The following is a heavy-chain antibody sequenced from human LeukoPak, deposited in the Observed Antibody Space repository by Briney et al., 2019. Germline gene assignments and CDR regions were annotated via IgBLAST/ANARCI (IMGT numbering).Heavy chain of an antibody. CDR2: IYHSGST. D-gene: IGHD3-16*01. CDR3: ARVSSGGYFDD. J-gene: IGHJ4*02. Sequence: PSETLSLTCAVSGGTVSGGGYSWSWIRQPPGKGLEWIGYIYHSGSTYYNPSLKSRVTISVDRSKNQFSLKLSSVSAADTALYYCARVSSGGYFDDWGQGTLVSVSS. CDR1: GGTVSGGGYS. V-gene: IGHV4-30-2*01.